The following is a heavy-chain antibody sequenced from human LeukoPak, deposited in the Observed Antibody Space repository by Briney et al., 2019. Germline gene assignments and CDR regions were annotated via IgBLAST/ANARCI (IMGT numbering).Heavy chain of an antibody. J-gene: IGHJ3*02. CDR1: GGSINSRSYY. Sequence: SETLSLTCSVSGGSINSRSYYWVWIRQPPGKGLEWIGSINYSGSTYYNPSLKSRVTISVDRSKNQFSLKLSSVTAADTAVYYCARDESLRAFDIWGQGTMVTVSS. V-gene: IGHV4-39*07. CDR3: ARDESLRAFDI. CDR2: INYSGST.